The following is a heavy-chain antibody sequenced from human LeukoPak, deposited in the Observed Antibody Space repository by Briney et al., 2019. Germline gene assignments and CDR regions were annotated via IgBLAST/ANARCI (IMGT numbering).Heavy chain of an antibody. Sequence: GGSLRLSCTASGLTFSTSGFNWVRQAPGKGLEWVASIGSTGSDRYHADSIKGRFTISRDNANNFLYLQMNSLRAEDTAVYYCATETNGRHYDCWGQRTLLTVSS. CDR3: ATETNGRHYDC. V-gene: IGHV3-21*06. D-gene: IGHD1-14*01. CDR1: GLTFSTSG. CDR2: IGSTGSDR. J-gene: IGHJ4*02.